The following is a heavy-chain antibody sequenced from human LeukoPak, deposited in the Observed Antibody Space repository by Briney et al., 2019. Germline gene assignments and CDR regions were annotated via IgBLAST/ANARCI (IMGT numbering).Heavy chain of an antibody. CDR3: ARYISSGLDY. CDR1: GGSISTYY. V-gene: IGHV4-59*08. Sequence: SETLSLTCTLSGGSISTYYWSWIRQPPGKGLEWIGYIYYSGSTNNNPSLKSRVTISVDTSKNQFSLKLSYVNAADTAVYYCARYISSGLDYWGQGTLVTVSS. CDR2: IYYSGST. D-gene: IGHD6-6*01. J-gene: IGHJ4*02.